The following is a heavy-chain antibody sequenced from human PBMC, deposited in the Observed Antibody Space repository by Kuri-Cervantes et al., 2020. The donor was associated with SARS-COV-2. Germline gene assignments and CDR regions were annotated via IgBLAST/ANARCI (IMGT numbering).Heavy chain of an antibody. V-gene: IGHV3-33*01. CDR1: GFTFSSYG. D-gene: IGHD5-18*01. Sequence: GGSLRLSCAASGFTFSSYGMHWVRKAPGKGLGWVAVIWYDGSNKYYADSVKGRFTISRDNSKNTLYLQMNSLRAEDTAVYYCARGGPRIQLWLTYYWGQGTLVTVSS. CDR2: IWYDGSNK. J-gene: IGHJ4*02. CDR3: ARGGPRIQLWLTYY.